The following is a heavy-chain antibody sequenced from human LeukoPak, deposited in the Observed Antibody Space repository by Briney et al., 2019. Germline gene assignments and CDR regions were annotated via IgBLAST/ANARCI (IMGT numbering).Heavy chain of an antibody. J-gene: IGHJ6*03. D-gene: IGHD6-19*01. CDR2: IYYSGST. Sequence: SETLSLTCTVSGGSISSYYWSWIRQPPGKELEWIGYIYYSGSTNYNPSLKSRVTISVDTSKNQFSLKLSSVTAADTAVYYCARGVVAGPPYYYYYMDVWGKGTTVTVSS. CDR3: ARGVVAGPPYYYYYMDV. V-gene: IGHV4-59*01. CDR1: GGSISSYY.